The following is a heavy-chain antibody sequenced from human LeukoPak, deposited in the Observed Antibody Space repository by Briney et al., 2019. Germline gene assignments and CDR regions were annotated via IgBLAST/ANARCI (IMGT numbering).Heavy chain of an antibody. V-gene: IGHV4-34*01. CDR1: GGSFSGYY. Sequence: SEALSLTCAVYGGSFSGYYWSWIRQPPGTGLEWIGDINHSGSTNYNPSLKSRVTISVDTSKNEFHLHLNSVTPEDTAVYYCAMDNWGDLYLDNWGQGTLVTASS. CDR3: AMDNWGDLYLDN. D-gene: IGHD1-1*01. J-gene: IGHJ4*02. CDR2: INHSGST.